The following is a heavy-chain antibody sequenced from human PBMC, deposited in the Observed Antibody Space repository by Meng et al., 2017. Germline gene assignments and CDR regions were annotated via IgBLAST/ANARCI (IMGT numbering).Heavy chain of an antibody. D-gene: IGHD1-26*01. CDR3: ARGAIGGTYYDEYFPN. CDR2: ISYDGSAQ. Sequence: GESLKISCTASGFTFSTYALNWVRQAPGKGLEWVAVISYDGSAQYYATSVKGRFTVSRDDSKNTLYLQMNSLRGEDTAVYYCARGAIGGTYYDEYFPNWGQGTLVTVSS. CDR1: GFTFSTYA. V-gene: IGHV3-30*04. J-gene: IGHJ1*01.